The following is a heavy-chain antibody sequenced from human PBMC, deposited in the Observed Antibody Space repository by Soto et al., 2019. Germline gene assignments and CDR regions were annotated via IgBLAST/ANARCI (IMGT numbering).Heavy chain of an antibody. V-gene: IGHV5-51*01. CDR1: GYSFTSYW. J-gene: IGHJ5*02. Sequence: HGESLKISCRGSGYSFTSYWIDWVRQMPGKGLEWMGIIYPGDSDTRYSPSFQGQVTISADKSISTAYLQWSSLKASDTAMYYCARTNGDYVADPRFDPWGQGTLVTVSS. D-gene: IGHD4-17*01. CDR2: IYPGDSDT. CDR3: ARTNGDYVADPRFDP.